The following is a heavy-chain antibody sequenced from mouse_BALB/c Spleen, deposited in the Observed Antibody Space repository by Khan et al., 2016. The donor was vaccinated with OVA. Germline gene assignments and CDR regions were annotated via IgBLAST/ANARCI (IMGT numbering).Heavy chain of an antibody. CDR2: ISYSGTT. J-gene: IGHJ4*01. CDR1: GYSITSNYA. Sequence: EVQLQESGPGLVKPSQSLSLTCTVTGYSITSNYAWNWIRQFPGNKLEWMGYISYSGTTSYNPSLKSRISIPRDTSKNQFFLPLNSVTSEDTATYYSARGNYYGYAMDYWGQGTSVTVPS. CDR3: ARGNYYGYAMDY. V-gene: IGHV3-2*02. D-gene: IGHD1-1*01.